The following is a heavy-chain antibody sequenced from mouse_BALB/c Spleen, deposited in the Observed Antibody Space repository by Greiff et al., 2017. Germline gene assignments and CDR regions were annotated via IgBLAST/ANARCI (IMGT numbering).Heavy chain of an antibody. J-gene: IGHJ1*01. CDR2: IDPANGNT. D-gene: IGHD1-1*01. V-gene: IGHV14-3*02. Sequence: VQLQQSGAELVKPGASVKLSCTASGFNIKDTYMHWVKQRPEQGLEWIGRIDPANGNTKYDPKFQGKATITADTSSNTAYLQLSSLTSEDTAVYYCARDYYGPRRYFDVWGAGATVNVSS. CDR3: ARDYYGPRRYFDV. CDR1: GFNIKDTY.